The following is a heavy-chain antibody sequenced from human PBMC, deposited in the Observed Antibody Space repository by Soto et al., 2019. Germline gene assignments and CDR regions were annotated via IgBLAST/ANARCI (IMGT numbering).Heavy chain of an antibody. CDR2: ILYDGSNK. CDR3: AKEGDMIFGVVIRANYFDY. V-gene: IGHV3-30*18. J-gene: IGHJ4*02. Sequence: QVQLVESGGGVVQPGRSLRLSCAASGFTFSSYGMHWVRQAPGKGLEWVAVILYDGSNKYYADSVKGRFTISRDNSKNTMYLQMNSLRAEDTAVYYCAKEGDMIFGVVIRANYFDYWGQGTLVTVSS. D-gene: IGHD3-3*01. CDR1: GFTFSSYG.